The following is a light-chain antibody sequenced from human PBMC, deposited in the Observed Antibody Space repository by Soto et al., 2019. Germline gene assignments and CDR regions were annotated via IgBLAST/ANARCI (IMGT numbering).Light chain of an antibody. CDR1: SSDVGGYNY. J-gene: IGLJ1*01. Sequence: QSVLTQPPSASGSPGQSVTISCTGTSSDVGGYNYVSWFQQHPGKAPKLIIHEVNQRPSGVPDRFSGSKSGNTASLTVSGLQAEAEGTYYCSSYGGYNNVVFGTGTKVTV. V-gene: IGLV2-8*01. CDR2: EVN. CDR3: SSYGGYNNVV.